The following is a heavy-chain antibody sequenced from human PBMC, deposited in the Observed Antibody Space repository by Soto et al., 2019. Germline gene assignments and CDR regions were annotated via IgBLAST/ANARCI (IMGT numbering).Heavy chain of an antibody. CDR2: ISGSGGST. V-gene: IGHV3-23*01. CDR3: AKDRAYGDYVYGMDV. D-gene: IGHD4-17*01. CDR1: GFTFSSYA. J-gene: IGHJ6*02. Sequence: GGSLRLSCAASGFTFSSYAMSWVRQAPGKGLEWVSAISGSGGSTYYADSVKGRFTISRDNSKNTLYLQMNSLRAEDTAVYYCAKDRAYGDYVYGMDVWGQGTTVTVSS.